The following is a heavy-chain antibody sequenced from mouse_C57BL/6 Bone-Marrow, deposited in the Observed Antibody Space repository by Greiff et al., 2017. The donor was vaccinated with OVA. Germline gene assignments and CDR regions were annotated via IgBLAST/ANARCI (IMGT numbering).Heavy chain of an antibody. J-gene: IGHJ3*01. V-gene: IGHV1-59*01. Sequence: VQLQQPGAELVRPGTSVKLSCKASGYTFTSYWMHWVKQRPGQGLEWIGVIDPSDSYTNYNQKFKGKATLTVDTSSSTAYMQLSSLTSEDSAVYYCARDDYDAWFAYWGQGTLVTVSA. CDR2: IDPSDSYT. D-gene: IGHD2-4*01. CDR1: GYTFTSYW. CDR3: ARDDYDAWFAY.